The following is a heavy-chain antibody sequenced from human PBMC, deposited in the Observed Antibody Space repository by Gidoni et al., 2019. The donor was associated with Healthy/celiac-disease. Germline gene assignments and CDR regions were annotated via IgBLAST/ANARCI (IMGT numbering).Heavy chain of an antibody. J-gene: IGHJ4*02. CDR2: FDPEDGET. V-gene: IGHV1-24*01. D-gene: IGHD4-17*01. CDR1: GYTLTDLS. Sequence: QAQLVQPAAAVTQPGASVNVSCKVSGYTLTDLSMHWVRKAPGKGLEWMGGFDPEDGETIYAQKFQGGVTMNEDTSTDTAYMELSSLRSEDTAVYCCATENLTTVYWGQGTLVTVSS. CDR3: ATENLTTVY.